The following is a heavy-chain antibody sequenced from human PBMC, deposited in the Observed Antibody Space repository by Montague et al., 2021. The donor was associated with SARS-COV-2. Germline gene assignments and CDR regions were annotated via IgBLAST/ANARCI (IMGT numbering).Heavy chain of an antibody. CDR2: ISYDRSNK. Sequence: SLRLSCAASGFTFSSYSMHWVRQAPGKGLEWVAVISYDRSNKFYADSVKGRFTISRDNSKNTLYLQMNSLRADDTAVYYCARVGYGSGSYWAFDIWGQGTMITVSS. J-gene: IGHJ3*02. CDR3: ARVGYGSGSYWAFDI. V-gene: IGHV3-30-3*01. CDR1: GFTFSSYS. D-gene: IGHD3-10*01.